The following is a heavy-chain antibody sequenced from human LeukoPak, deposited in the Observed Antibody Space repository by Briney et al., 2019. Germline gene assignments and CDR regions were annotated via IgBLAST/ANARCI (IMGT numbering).Heavy chain of an antibody. CDR1: GYTFTGYY. CDR2: INPNSGGT. D-gene: IGHD1-1*01. V-gene: IGHV1-2*02. J-gene: IGHJ6*02. CDR3: AKGYNWNSGRRMLYGMDV. Sequence: GASVKVSCKASGYTFTGYYMHWVRQAPGQGLEWMGWINPNSGGTNYAQKFQGRVTMTRDTSISTAYMELSRLRSDDTAVYYCAKGYNWNSGRRMLYGMDVWGQGTTVTVSS.